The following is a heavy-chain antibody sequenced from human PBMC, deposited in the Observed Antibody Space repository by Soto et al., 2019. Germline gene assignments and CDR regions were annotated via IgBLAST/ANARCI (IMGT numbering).Heavy chain of an antibody. J-gene: IGHJ4*02. D-gene: IGHD3-3*01. V-gene: IGHV4-34*01. Sequence: PSETLSLTCAVSGAPFSCYYWTWIRQPPGKGLEWIGEINHTGSTKYNPSLKSRVTISLDTSKNQFSLSLRSVTAADTAVYYCARGREIFGAVTPFEYWGQGTQVTVSS. CDR1: GAPFSCYY. CDR2: INHTGST. CDR3: ARGREIFGAVTPFEY.